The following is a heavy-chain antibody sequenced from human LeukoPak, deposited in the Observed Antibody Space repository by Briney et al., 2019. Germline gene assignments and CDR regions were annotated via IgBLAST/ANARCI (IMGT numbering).Heavy chain of an antibody. CDR2: ISYDGSNT. CDR3: ARDHIHYYDKRGYFDY. J-gene: IGHJ4*02. D-gene: IGHD3-22*01. CDR1: GFTFSSYA. Sequence: GRSLRLSCAASGFTFSSYAMHWVRQAPGKGLEWVAVISYDGSNTYYADSVKGRFTISRDNSKNTLYLQMNSLRAEDTAVYYCARDHIHYYDKRGYFDYWGQGTLVTVSS. V-gene: IGHV3-30*04.